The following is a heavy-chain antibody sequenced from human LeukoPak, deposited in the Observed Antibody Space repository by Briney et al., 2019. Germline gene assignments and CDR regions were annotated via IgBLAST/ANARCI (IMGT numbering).Heavy chain of an antibody. D-gene: IGHD3-22*01. CDR3: ARDPDDSSGLDY. CDR2: INPNSGGT. Sequence: GASVKVSCKASGYTFTGYYMHWVRQAPGQGLEWMGWINPNSGGTNYAQKFQGRVTMTRDTSISTAYMELSRLRSDDTAVYYRARDPDDSSGLDYWGQGTLVTVSS. V-gene: IGHV1-2*02. CDR1: GYTFTGYY. J-gene: IGHJ4*02.